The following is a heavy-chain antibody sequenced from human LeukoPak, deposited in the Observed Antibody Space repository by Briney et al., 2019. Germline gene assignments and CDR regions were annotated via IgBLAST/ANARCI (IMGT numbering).Heavy chain of an antibody. D-gene: IGHD3-10*02. CDR1: GFTFTNYG. V-gene: IGHV1-18*01. J-gene: IGHJ4*02. Sequence: ASVKVSCKAYGFTFTNYGVTWVRQAPGQGLEWMGWISAYNGDTKYVKQLQGRVTMTTDTSTSTAYMELRSLRSDDTAVYYCARDAPVRYVGDQSIDYWGQGTLVTVSS. CDR3: ARDAPVRYVGDQSIDY. CDR2: ISAYNGDT.